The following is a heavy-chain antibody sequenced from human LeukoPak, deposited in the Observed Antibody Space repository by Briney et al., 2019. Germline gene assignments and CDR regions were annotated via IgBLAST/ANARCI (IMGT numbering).Heavy chain of an antibody. Sequence: SQTLSLTCTVSGGSISSGDYYWSWIREPPGKGLEWIGYMYYSGSTYYTASLKSRDTISVDTSKNQFSLKLSSVTAADTAVYYCARPYYYDSRIDPWGQGTLVTVCS. V-gene: IGHV4-30-4*01. CDR1: GGSISSGDYY. CDR3: ARPYYYDSRIDP. CDR2: MYYSGST. J-gene: IGHJ5*02. D-gene: IGHD3-22*01.